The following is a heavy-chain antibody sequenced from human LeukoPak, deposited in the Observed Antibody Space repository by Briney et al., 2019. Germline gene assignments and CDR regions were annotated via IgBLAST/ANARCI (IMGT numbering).Heavy chain of an antibody. CDR2: IHTSGST. J-gene: IGHJ6*03. D-gene: IGHD1-14*01. V-gene: IGHV4-4*07. CDR1: GGSITSYY. Sequence: SETLSLTCTFSGGSITSYYWSWIRQPAGKGLEWIGRIHTSGSTNYNPSLKSRVTVSVDTSKNQFSLKLSSVTAADTAVYYCARFPGGAEYRHYYYMDVWGTGTAVTVSS. CDR3: ARFPGGAEYRHYYYMDV.